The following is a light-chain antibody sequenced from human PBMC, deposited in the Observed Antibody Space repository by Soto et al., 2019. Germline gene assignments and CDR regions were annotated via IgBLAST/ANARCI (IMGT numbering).Light chain of an antibody. J-gene: IGKJ4*01. CDR2: DAS. V-gene: IGKV3-15*01. CDR1: QNVYNN. Sequence: EIVMTQSPATLSVSPGEGATLSCKASQNVYNNLAWYQQRPGQPPRLLIYDASTSATSISARFSGSGYGTELTLSISSLQSEDFAVYLCQQCKNWPLTVGVGTKVEIK. CDR3: QQCKNWPLT.